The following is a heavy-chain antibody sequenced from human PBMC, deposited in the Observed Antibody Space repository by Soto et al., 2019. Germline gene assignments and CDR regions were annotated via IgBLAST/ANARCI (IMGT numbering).Heavy chain of an antibody. J-gene: IGHJ3*02. CDR3: TRDLLGMRAFDI. CDR2: IRSKVSGGTA. CDR1: GFTFGDYA. Sequence: EVQLVESGGDLVQPGRSLRLSCTTSGFTFGDYAVSWLRQAPGKGLEWVSFIRSKVSGGTAEYAASVKGRFTISRDDSKSIAYLQMNSLKIEDTAVYYCTRDLLGMRAFDIWGQGTMVTVSS. V-gene: IGHV3-49*03. D-gene: IGHD3-16*01.